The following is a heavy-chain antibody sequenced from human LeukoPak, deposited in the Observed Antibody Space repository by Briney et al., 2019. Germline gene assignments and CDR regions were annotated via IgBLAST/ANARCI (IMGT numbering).Heavy chain of an antibody. V-gene: IGHV3-11*01. CDR3: ARDSSYYYDSSGYFDY. D-gene: IGHD3-22*01. CDR2: ISSSGSTI. CDR1: GFAFSDYY. Sequence: GGSLRLSCAASGFAFSDYYMSWIRQAPGKGLEWVSYISSSGSTIYYADSVKGRFTISRDNAKNSLYLQMNSLRAEDTAVYYCARDSSYYYDSSGYFDYWGQGTLVTVSS. J-gene: IGHJ4*02.